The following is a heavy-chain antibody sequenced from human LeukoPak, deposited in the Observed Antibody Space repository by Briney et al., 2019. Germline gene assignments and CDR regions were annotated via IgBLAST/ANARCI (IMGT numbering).Heavy chain of an antibody. J-gene: IGHJ5*02. V-gene: IGHV4-34*01. CDR1: GGSFSDYF. Sequence: SETLSLTCAVYGGSFSDYFWGWIRQPPGKGLEWIGEINHSGSTNYNPSLKSRVTISVDTSKNQFSLKLSSVTAADTAVYYCARGLSHWFDPWGQGTLVTVSS. CDR3: ARGLSHWFDP. CDR2: INHSGST.